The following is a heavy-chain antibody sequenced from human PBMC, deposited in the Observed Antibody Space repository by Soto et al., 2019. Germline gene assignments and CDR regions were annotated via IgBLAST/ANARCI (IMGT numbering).Heavy chain of an antibody. CDR2: ISYDGTNK. D-gene: IGHD4-17*01. CDR3: AKDLQSYGDYDYDCYGMDV. CDR1: GFTFSTYG. Sequence: QVQLVESGGGEVQPGRSLTISCAASGFTFSTYGMHWVRQTPGKWLEWVAVISYDGTNKFYSDSVKGRFTISRDNFNNTLTLQMNSLRADDTAVYSCAKDLQSYGDYDYDCYGMDVWGLGTRVTVSS. J-gene: IGHJ6*02. V-gene: IGHV3-30*18.